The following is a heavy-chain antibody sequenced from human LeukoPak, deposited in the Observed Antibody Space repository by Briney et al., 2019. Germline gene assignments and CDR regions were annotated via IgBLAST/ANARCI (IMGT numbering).Heavy chain of an antibody. CDR1: GGSISSSSHY. J-gene: IGHJ4*02. CDR3: ANSYGSGKIN. D-gene: IGHD3-10*01. Sequence: SETLSLTCTVSGGSISSSSHYWGWIRQPPGKGLEWIGSIFYSGSTNLNPSLKSRATVSVDKSKNQFSLKLSSVTAADTAVYYCANSYGSGKINWGQGTLVTVSS. CDR2: IFYSGST. V-gene: IGHV4-39*07.